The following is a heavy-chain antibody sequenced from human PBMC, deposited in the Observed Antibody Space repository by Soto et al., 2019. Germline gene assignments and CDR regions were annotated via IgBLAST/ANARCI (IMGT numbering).Heavy chain of an antibody. V-gene: IGHV4-59*11. CDR1: GGSISSHY. J-gene: IGHJ5*02. D-gene: IGHD3-3*01. Sequence: PSETLSLTCTVSGGSISSHYWSWIRQPPGKGLEWIGYIYYSGSTKYNPSLKSRVTISVDRSRNHFSLNLRSVTTADTALYYCARDTSYDFWSGYVGFDPWGQGTLVTVSS. CDR3: ARDTSYDFWSGYVGFDP. CDR2: IYYSGST.